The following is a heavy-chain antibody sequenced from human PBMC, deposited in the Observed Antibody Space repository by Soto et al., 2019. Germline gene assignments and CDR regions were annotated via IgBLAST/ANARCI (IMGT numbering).Heavy chain of an antibody. V-gene: IGHV3-23*01. J-gene: IGHJ4*02. Sequence: EVQVLESGGALVQPTGSLRLSCSASGFNFTNQVINWVRQAPGKGLEWVSSISNSDDVGFYADSVRGRFIVSRDISTNSVFLQMNFLRVEDTDIYYCAKTVGAKKLEDYWGQGTLVTVSS. D-gene: IGHD1-26*01. CDR1: GFNFTNQV. CDR2: ISNSDDVG. CDR3: AKTVGAKKLEDY.